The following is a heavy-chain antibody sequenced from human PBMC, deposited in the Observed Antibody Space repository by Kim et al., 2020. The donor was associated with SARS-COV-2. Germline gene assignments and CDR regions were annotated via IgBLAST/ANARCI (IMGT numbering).Heavy chain of an antibody. J-gene: IGHJ4*02. CDR1: GFTFSSYG. Sequence: GGSLRLSCAASGFTFSSYGMHWVRQAPGKGLEWVAVIWYDGSNKYYADSVKGRFTISRDNSKNTLYLQMNSLRAEDTAVYYCAKDRWGADYYFDYWGQGTLVTVSS. V-gene: IGHV3-33*06. CDR2: IWYDGSNK. CDR3: AKDRWGADYYFDY. D-gene: IGHD1-26*01.